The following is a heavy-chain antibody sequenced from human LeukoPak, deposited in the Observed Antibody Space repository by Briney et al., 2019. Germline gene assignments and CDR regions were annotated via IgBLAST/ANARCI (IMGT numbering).Heavy chain of an antibody. Sequence: ASVKVSCKASGYTFTGYYMHWVRQAPGQGLEWMGWINPNSGGTNYAQKFQGRVTMTRDTSISTAYMELSRLRSDDTAVYYCAARVLRCGGDCYLRYWGQGTLVTVSS. J-gene: IGHJ4*02. CDR3: AARVLRCGGDCYLRY. CDR2: INPNSGGT. CDR1: GYTFTGYY. D-gene: IGHD2-21*02. V-gene: IGHV1-2*02.